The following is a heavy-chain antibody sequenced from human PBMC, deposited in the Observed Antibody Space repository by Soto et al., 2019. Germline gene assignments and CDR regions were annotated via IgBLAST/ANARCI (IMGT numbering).Heavy chain of an antibody. J-gene: IGHJ5*02. CDR3: ARNDYGDYALGFWFDP. V-gene: IGHV4-34*01. D-gene: IGHD4-17*01. CDR1: GGPLTDYY. CDR2: INDSGTT. Sequence: SETLSLTCAVSGGPLTDYYWSWIRQAPGMRLEWIGEINDSGTTNYNPSLESRVTISVDSSKNQFSLKVHSVTAADTAVYYCARNDYGDYALGFWFDPWGQGTQLTVSS.